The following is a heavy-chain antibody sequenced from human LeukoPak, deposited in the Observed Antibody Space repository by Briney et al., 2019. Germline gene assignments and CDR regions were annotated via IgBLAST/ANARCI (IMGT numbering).Heavy chain of an antibody. V-gene: IGHV3-30*02. Sequence: PGGSLRLSCAASGFRFSTSGMHWVRQAPGKGLEWVSFIRFDGSDEDHGDSVKGRFTISRDNSKNTMYLQMNSLRAEDTAVYYCAKEVTYCSSSSCNDAFDVWGKGTTVTVSS. CDR1: GFRFSTSG. CDR2: IRFDGSDE. J-gene: IGHJ6*04. CDR3: AKEVTYCSSSSCNDAFDV. D-gene: IGHD2-2*01.